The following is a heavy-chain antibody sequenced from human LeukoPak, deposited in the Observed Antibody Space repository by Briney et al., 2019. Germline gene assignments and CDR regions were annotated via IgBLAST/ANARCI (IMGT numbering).Heavy chain of an antibody. Sequence: GGSLRLSCAASGFTFSSYGMHWVRQAPGKGLEWVAVISYDGSNKYYADSVKDRFTISRDNSKNTLYLQMNSLRAEDTAVYYCARDGANYYDSSGYADYWGQGTLVTVSS. J-gene: IGHJ4*02. D-gene: IGHD3-22*01. V-gene: IGHV3-30*19. CDR2: ISYDGSNK. CDR3: ARDGANYYDSSGYADY. CDR1: GFTFSSYG.